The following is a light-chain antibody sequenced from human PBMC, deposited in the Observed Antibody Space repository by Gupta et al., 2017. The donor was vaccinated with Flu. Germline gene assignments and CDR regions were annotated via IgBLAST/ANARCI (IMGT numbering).Light chain of an antibody. V-gene: IGLV1-44*01. CDR3: AAWDDSLNSLLV. J-gene: IGLJ2*01. CDR2: SNH. Sequence: SNHERPSGVPDLISGSQSDTSASLTISGLQSEDEADSYCAAWDDSLNSLLVFGGGTKLTVL.